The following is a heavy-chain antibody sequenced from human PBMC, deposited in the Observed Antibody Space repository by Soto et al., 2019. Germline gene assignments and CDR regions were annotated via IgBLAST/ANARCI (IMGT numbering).Heavy chain of an antibody. J-gene: IGHJ6*02. CDR2: IYPGDSDT. CDR3: ARHPFLGWFPRGHQTSYGMDV. V-gene: IGHV5-51*01. CDR1: GYSFTSYW. D-gene: IGHD3-3*01. Sequence: GESLKISCKGSGYSFTSYWIGWVRQMPGKGLEWMWIIYPGDSDTRYSPSFQGQVTISVDKSISTACLQWSSLEASHTAMGYCARHPFLGWFPRGHQTSYGMDVGGQGTTVTVSS.